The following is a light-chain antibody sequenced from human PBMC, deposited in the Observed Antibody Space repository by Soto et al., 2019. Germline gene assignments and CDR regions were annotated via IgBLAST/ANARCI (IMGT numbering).Light chain of an antibody. V-gene: IGKV3-15*01. CDR2: GAS. J-gene: IGKJ4*01. CDR1: QSVSSN. CDR3: QQYNNWPLT. Sequence: EIVMTQSPVTLSVSPGERATLSCRASQSVSSNLAWYQQKPGQAPRLLIYGASTRATGIPARFSGSGSGTEFTLTISSLQFEDFAVYYCQQYNNWPLTFGGGTKVGIK.